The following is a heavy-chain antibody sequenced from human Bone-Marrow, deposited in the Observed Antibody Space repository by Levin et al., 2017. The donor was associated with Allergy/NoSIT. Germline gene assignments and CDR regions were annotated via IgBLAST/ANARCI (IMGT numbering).Heavy chain of an antibody. CDR2: IYPGDSDT. D-gene: IGHD6-19*01. CDR1: GYSFTSYW. J-gene: IGHJ5*02. V-gene: IGHV5-51*01. Sequence: GESLKISCKGSGYSFTSYWIGWVRQMPGKGLEWMGIIYPGDSDTRYSPSFQGQVTISADKSISTAYLQWSSLKASDTAMYYCARQFVGIAVAGTQAGNWFDPWGQGTLVTVSS. CDR3: ARQFVGIAVAGTQAGNWFDP.